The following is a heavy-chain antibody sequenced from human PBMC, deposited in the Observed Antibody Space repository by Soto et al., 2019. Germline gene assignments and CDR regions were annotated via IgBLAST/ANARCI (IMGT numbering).Heavy chain of an antibody. D-gene: IGHD1-26*01. CDR2: INTYKGNI. CDR3: ARERGGYKHFDY. Sequence: QVQLVQSGAEVKKPGASVRVSCKSSGYTFTDYGITWVRQAPGQGLEWMGWINTYKGNINYAQRLQGRVTMTTDTSTNTASMELRSLTSDNTAVYYCARERGGYKHFDYWGQGALVTVSS. CDR1: GYTFTDYG. V-gene: IGHV1-18*01. J-gene: IGHJ4*02.